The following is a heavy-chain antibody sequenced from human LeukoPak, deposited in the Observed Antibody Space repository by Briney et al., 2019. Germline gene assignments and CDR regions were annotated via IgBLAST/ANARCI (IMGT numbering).Heavy chain of an antibody. CDR2: IRYDGSNK. J-gene: IGHJ6*03. CDR1: GFTFSSYG. Sequence: GGSLRLSCAASGFTFSSYGMHWVRQAPGKGLEWVAFIRYDGSNKYYADSVKGRFTISRDNSKNTLYLQLNSLRAEDTAVYYCARVYYGSGSLHYYYYYMDVWGKGTTVTISS. V-gene: IGHV3-30*02. CDR3: ARVYYGSGSLHYYYYYMDV. D-gene: IGHD3-10*01.